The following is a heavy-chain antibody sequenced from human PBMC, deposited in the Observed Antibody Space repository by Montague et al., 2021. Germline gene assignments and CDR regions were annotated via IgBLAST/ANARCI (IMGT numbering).Heavy chain of an antibody. CDR2: YSGST. J-gene: IGHJ5*01. V-gene: IGHV4-31*02. CDR3: ARAGIVVPTTRNWFDS. Sequence: YSGSTYYNPSLKSRLTISVDTSKNRFSLKLSSVTAADTAMYYCARAGIVVPTTRNWFDSWGQGTLVTVSS. D-gene: IGHD2-2*01.